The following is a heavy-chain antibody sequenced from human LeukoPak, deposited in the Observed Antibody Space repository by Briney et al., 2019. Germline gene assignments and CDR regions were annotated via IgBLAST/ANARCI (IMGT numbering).Heavy chain of an antibody. J-gene: IGHJ4*02. D-gene: IGHD3-22*01. CDR1: GFTFSSYG. Sequence: GRSLRLSCAASGFTFSSYGMHWVRQAPGKGLEWVAVISYDGSNKYYADSVKGRFTISRDNSKNTLYLQMNSLRAEDTAVYYCAKGRYYDSSGYYEGDYWGQGTLVTVSS. CDR3: AKGRYYDSSGYYEGDY. CDR2: ISYDGSNK. V-gene: IGHV3-30*18.